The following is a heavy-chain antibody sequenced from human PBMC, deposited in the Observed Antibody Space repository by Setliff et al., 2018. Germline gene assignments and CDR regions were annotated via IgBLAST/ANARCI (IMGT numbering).Heavy chain of an antibody. V-gene: IGHV4-39*01. CDR1: GGSISSSSYY. CDR2: IYYSGST. J-gene: IGHJ4*02. CDR3: ARRGMGRSWFQGYFDY. Sequence: SETLSLTCTVSGGSISSSSYYWGWIRQPPGKGLEWIGRIYYSGSTYYNPSLKSRVTISVDTSKNQFSLKLSSVTAADTAVYYCARRGMGRSWFQGYFDYWGQGTLVTSPQ. D-gene: IGHD6-13*01.